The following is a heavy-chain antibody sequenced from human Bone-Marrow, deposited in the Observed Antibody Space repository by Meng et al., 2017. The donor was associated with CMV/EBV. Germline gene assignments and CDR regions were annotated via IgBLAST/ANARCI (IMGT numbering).Heavy chain of an antibody. CDR1: GYTFTSYY. J-gene: IGHJ3*02. CDR3: VRRDFGNAFDI. CDR2: INPSGGGT. V-gene: IGHV1-46*01. Sequence: ASVKVSCKASGYTFTSYYIHWVRQAPGQGLEWMGIINPSGGGTTYAQKFQGRVTVTRDTSTSTVYLELRSLKSEDTAVYYCVRRDFGNAFDIWGQGTMVTVSS. D-gene: IGHD3-3*01.